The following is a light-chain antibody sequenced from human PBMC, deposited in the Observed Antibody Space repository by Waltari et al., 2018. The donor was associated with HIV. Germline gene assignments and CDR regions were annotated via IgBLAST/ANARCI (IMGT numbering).Light chain of an antibody. CDR1: SPTIGRNS. CDR3: AAWDDSLNGPV. Sequence: QSVLTQSPSASGTPGQRVIISCSGSSPTIGRNSVNLYQQRPGTAPKLLIYSNNERPSGVPDRFSGSKSGTSASLAISGLQSEDEADYHCAAWDDSLNGPVFGGGTKLTVL. CDR2: SNN. J-gene: IGLJ2*01. V-gene: IGLV1-44*01.